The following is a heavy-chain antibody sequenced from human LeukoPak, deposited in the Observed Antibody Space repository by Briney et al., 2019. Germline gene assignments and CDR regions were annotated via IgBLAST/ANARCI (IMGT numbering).Heavy chain of an antibody. V-gene: IGHV6-1*01. J-gene: IGHJ4*02. CDR1: GDSVSSNSAA. CDR2: TYYRSKWYT. CDR3: ARLGSGSNY. D-gene: IGHD3-10*01. Sequence: SQTLSLTCAISGDSVSSNSAAWIWIRQSPSRGPEWLGRTYYRSKWYTEYAVSVKSRITINPDTSKNQFSLQLSSVNPEDTAVYYCARLGSGSNYWSQGTLVTVSS.